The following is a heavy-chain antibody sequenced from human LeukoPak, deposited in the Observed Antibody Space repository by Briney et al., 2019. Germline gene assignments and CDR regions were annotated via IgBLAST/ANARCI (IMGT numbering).Heavy chain of an antibody. CDR3: ARSIAAAAINWFDP. Sequence: ASVKVSCKASGYTFTSYDINWVRQATGQGLEWMGWMNPNSGNTGYAQKFQGRVTMTRNTSISTAYMELNSLRAEDTALYYCARSIAAAAINWFDPWGQGTLVTVSS. V-gene: IGHV1-8*01. CDR1: GYTFTSYD. CDR2: MNPNSGNT. J-gene: IGHJ5*02. D-gene: IGHD6-13*01.